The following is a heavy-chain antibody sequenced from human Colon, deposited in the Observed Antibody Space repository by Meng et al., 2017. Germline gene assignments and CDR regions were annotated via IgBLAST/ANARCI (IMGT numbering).Heavy chain of an antibody. CDR1: GFTFSSYA. CDR3: AIDYGDYEVDY. Sequence: GESLKISCAASGFTFSSYAMSWVRQAPGKGLEWVSYISSSGSTIYYADSVKGRFTISRDNAKNSLYLQMNSLRAEDTAVYYCAIDYGDYEVDYWGQGTLVTVSS. J-gene: IGHJ4*02. D-gene: IGHD4-17*01. CDR2: ISSSGSTI. V-gene: IGHV3-48*04.